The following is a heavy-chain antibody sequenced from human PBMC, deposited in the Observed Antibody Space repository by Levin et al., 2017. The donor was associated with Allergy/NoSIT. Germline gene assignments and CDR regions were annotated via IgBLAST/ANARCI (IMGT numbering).Heavy chain of an antibody. CDR2: MNPNSGKI. CDR3: TRVPRESYAI. D-gene: IGHD3-16*01. V-gene: IGHV1-8*01. J-gene: IGHJ4*02. CDR1: GYTFTSYD. Sequence: VASVKVSCKASGYTFTSYDINWVRQATGQGLEWMGYMNPNSGKIGFAQKFQGRVTMTSDTSLSTAYMELSSLTSEDTAVYYCTRVPRESYAIWGQGTRVTVSS.